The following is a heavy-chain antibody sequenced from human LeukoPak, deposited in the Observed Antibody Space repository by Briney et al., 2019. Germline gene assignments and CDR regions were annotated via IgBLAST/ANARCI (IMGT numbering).Heavy chain of an antibody. CDR2: IYHSGST. J-gene: IGHJ4*02. CDR3: ARATRAARHFDY. CDR1: GYSISSGHY. V-gene: IGHV4-38-2*02. Sequence: SETLSLTCTVSGYSISSGHYWGWIRQPPGKGLEWIGSIYHSGSTYYNPSLKSRVTISVDTSKNQFSLKLSSVTAADTAVYYCARATRAARHFDYWGQGTLVTVSS. D-gene: IGHD6-6*01.